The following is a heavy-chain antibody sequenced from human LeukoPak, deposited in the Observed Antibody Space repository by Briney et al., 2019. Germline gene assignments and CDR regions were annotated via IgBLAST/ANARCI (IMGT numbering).Heavy chain of an antibody. V-gene: IGHV3-33*01. D-gene: IGHD6-13*01. CDR3: ARELSSSWYYFDY. J-gene: IGHJ4*01. CDR2: IWYDGSNK. Sequence: GGPLRLSCAASGFTFSSYGMHWVRQAPGKGLEWVAVIWYDGSNKYYADSVKGRFTISRDNSKNTLYLQMNSLRAEDTAVYYCARELSSSWYYFDYWGQEPWSPSPQ. CDR1: GFTFSSYG.